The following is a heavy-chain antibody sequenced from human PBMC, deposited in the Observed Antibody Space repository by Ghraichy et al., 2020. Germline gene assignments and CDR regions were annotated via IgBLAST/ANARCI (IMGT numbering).Heavy chain of an antibody. J-gene: IGHJ5*02. CDR2: ISAYNGNT. V-gene: IGHV1-18*04. D-gene: IGHD1-1*01. CDR3: AKDTSEQLERLRSYNWFDP. CDR1: GYTFTSYG. Sequence: ASVKVSCKASGYTFTSYGISWVRQAPGQGLEWMGWISAYNGNTNYAQKLQGRVTMTTDTSTSTAYMELRSLRSDDTAVYYCAKDTSEQLERLRSYNWFDPWGQGTLVTVSS.